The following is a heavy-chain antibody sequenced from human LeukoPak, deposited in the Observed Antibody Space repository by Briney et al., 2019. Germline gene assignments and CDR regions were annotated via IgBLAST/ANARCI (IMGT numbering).Heavy chain of an antibody. CDR2: ISESGDKT. D-gene: IGHD6-19*01. V-gene: IGHV3-23*01. J-gene: IGHJ4*02. CDR3: AKQWVDC. Sequence: GGSLRLSCAASGFSFSSYAMSWVRQAPGKGLEWVSSISESGDKTDYADSVKGRFTISRDNSRNTLYLQMNSLRAEDTALYYCAKQWVDCWGQGTLVTVSS. CDR1: GFSFSSYA.